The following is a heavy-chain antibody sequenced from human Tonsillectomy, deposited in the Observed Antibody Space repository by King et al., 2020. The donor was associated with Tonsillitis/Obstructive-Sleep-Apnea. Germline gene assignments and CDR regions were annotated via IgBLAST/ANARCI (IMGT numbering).Heavy chain of an antibody. V-gene: IGHV5-51*01. J-gene: IGHJ6*03. CDR3: ARHDPLGNLVGYYYMDV. Sequence: VQLVESEAEVKKPGESLKISCKGSGYSFSNYWIGWVRQMPGKGLEWMGIIYPGDSDTRYSPSFQGRVTISADKSISTAYLQWSSLKASDTAIYYCARHDPLGNLVGYYYMDVWGKGTTVTVSS. CDR2: IYPGDSDT. CDR1: GYSFSNYW. D-gene: IGHD2-2*01.